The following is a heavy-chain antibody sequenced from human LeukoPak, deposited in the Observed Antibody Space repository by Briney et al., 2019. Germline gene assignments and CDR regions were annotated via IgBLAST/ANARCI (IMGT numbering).Heavy chain of an antibody. J-gene: IGHJ4*02. CDR2: INPNSGGT. Sequence: GASVKVSCKASGYIFTGYSIHWVRQAPGQGLEWMGWINPNSGGTNYAQKFQGRVTMTRDTSISTAYMELSRLRSDDTAVYYCARGGYEEYYFDYWGQGTLVTVSS. D-gene: IGHD5-12*01. CDR1: GYIFTGYS. V-gene: IGHV1-2*02. CDR3: ARGGYEEYYFDY.